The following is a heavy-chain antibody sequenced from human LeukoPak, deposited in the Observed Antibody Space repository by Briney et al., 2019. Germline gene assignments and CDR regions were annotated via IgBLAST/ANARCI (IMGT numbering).Heavy chain of an antibody. CDR1: GYTFTSYY. CDR2: INPSGGST. J-gene: IGHJ4*02. V-gene: IGHV1-46*01. CDR3: ARGSLIRISYYDSSGYLDFDY. D-gene: IGHD3-22*01. Sequence: ASVKVPCKASGYTFTSYYMHWVRQAPGQGLEWMGIINPSGGSTSYAQKFQGRVTMTRDTSTSTVYMELSSLRSEDTAVYYCARGSLIRISYYDSSGYLDFDYWGQGTLVTVSS.